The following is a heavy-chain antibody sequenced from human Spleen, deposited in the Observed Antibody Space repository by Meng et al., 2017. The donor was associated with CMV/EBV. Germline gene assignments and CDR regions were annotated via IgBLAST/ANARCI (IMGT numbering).Heavy chain of an antibody. V-gene: IGHV4-30-4*08. CDR2: IYYSGST. D-gene: IGHD2-2*02. CDR1: GDYY. Sequence: GDYYWSWIRQPPGKGLEWIGYIYYSGSTYSNPSLKSRVTISVDTSKNQFSLKLSSVTAADTAVYYCATGYCSSTSCYTGPAAEYFQHWGQGTLVTVSS. J-gene: IGHJ1*01. CDR3: ATGYCSSTSCYTGPAAEYFQH.